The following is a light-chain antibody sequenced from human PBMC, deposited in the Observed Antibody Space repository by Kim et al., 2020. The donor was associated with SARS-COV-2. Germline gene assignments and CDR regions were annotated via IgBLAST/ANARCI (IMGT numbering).Light chain of an antibody. V-gene: IGKV3-15*01. Sequence: SPGERATLSGRASQSVSSNLAWYQQKPGQVPRLLIYGASTRATGIPARFSGSGSGTEFTLTISSLQSEDFAVYYCQQYNNWPPRYTFGQGTKLEIK. CDR3: QQYNNWPPRYT. CDR1: QSVSSN. CDR2: GAS. J-gene: IGKJ2*01.